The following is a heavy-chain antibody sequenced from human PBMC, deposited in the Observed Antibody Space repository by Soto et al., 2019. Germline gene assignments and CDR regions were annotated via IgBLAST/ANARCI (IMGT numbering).Heavy chain of an antibody. D-gene: IGHD4-17*01. V-gene: IGHV4-31*03. Sequence: SETLSLTCTVSGGSISSGAYYWTWIRQHPGKGLEWIGYIYYTGSTYYNPSLNSRLTMSVDTSKNQFSLKLSSVTAADTAVYYCARSYGDRLWFDPWGQGTLVTVSS. CDR1: GGSISSGAYY. J-gene: IGHJ5*02. CDR3: ARSYGDRLWFDP. CDR2: IYYTGST.